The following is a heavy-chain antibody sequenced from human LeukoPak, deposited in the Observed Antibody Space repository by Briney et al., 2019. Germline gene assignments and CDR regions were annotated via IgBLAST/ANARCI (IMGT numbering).Heavy chain of an antibody. V-gene: IGHV3-30*03. CDR2: ISYDGSNK. Sequence: PGGSLRLSCAASGFTFSSYGMHWVRQAPGKGLEWVAVISYDGSNKYYADSVKGRFTISRDNAKNTLYLQMNSLRAEDTAVYYCARVYCSSTSCYEMGVYYYYYMDVWGKGTTVTISS. CDR1: GFTFSSYG. D-gene: IGHD2-2*01. CDR3: ARVYCSSTSCYEMGVYYYYYMDV. J-gene: IGHJ6*03.